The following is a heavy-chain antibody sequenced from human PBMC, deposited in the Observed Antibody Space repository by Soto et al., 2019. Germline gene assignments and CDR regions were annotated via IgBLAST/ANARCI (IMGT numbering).Heavy chain of an antibody. CDR2: INHSGST. D-gene: IGHD3-16*01. V-gene: IGHV4-34*01. CDR3: ARHLMILNNWFDP. J-gene: IGHJ5*02. CDR1: GGSFSGYY. Sequence: SETLSLTCAVYGGSFSGYYWSWIRQPPGKGLEWIGEINHSGSTNYNPSLKSRVTISVDTSKNQFSLKLSSVTAADTAVYYCARHLMILNNWFDPWGQGTLVTVSS.